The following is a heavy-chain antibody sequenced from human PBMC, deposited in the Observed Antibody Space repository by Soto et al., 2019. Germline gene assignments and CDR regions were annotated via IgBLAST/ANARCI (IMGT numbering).Heavy chain of an antibody. J-gene: IGHJ4*02. D-gene: IGHD5-12*01. V-gene: IGHV5-51*01. CDR2: IYPGDSDT. CDR3: ARGWDRGGYDWRVFDY. Sequence: EVQLVQSGAEVKKPGESLKIPCKGSGYSFTTHWIGWVRQMPGKGLEWMGIIYPGDSDTKYSPSFQGQVTISADMSIITAYLQWSSLKASDTAMYYCARGWDRGGYDWRVFDYWGQGTLVTVSS. CDR1: GYSFTTHW.